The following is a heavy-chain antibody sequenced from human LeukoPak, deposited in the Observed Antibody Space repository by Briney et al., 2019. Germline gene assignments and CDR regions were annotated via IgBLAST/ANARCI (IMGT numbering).Heavy chain of an antibody. CDR3: ARGRIDRFDP. CDR1: GYTFTSYD. J-gene: IGHJ5*02. CDR2: MNPNSGNR. Sequence: GASVKVSCKASGYTFTSYDINWVRQATGQGLEWMGWMNPNSGNRGYAQKFQGRVTMTTNTSISTAYMELSSLRSEDTAVYYCARGRIDRFDPWGQGTLVTVSS. D-gene: IGHD2-15*01. V-gene: IGHV1-8*01.